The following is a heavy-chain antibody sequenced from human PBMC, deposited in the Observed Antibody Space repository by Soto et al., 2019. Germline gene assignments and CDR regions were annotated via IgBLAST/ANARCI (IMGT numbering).Heavy chain of an antibody. J-gene: IGHJ3*02. CDR2: IYPGDADT. CDR3: AAGYTAGLDAFDI. D-gene: IGHD5-18*01. CDR1: GYTFTNYW. V-gene: IGHV5-51*01. Sequence: PGESLKISCKASGYTFTNYWIGWVRQMPGKGLECMGIIYPGDADTRYSPSFQGQVTISADKSISTAFLHWTSLKAPDTATYYCAAGYTAGLDAFDIWGQGTMVTVSS.